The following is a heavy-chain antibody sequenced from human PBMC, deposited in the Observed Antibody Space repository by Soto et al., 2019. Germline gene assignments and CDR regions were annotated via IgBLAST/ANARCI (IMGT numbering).Heavy chain of an antibody. Sequence: PGGSLRLSCAASGFTFSSYSMNWVRQAPGKGLEWVSYISSSSSTIYYADSVKGRFTISRDNAKNSLYLQMNSLRDEDTAVYYCASKYSSSSWGPREYFQHWGQGTLVTVSS. CDR1: GFTFSSYS. J-gene: IGHJ1*01. D-gene: IGHD6-13*01. V-gene: IGHV3-48*02. CDR3: ASKYSSSSWGPREYFQH. CDR2: ISSSSSTI.